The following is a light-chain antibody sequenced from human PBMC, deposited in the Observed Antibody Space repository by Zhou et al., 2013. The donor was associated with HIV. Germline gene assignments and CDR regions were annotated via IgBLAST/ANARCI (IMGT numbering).Light chain of an antibody. CDR1: QSVSSN. CDR2: GAS. J-gene: IGKJ3*01. V-gene: IGKV3-20*01. CDR3: QQYGSSPRA. Sequence: EIVMTQSPATLSVSPGERATLSCRAGQSVSSNLAWYQQKPGQAPRLLIYGASSRATGIPDRFSGSGSGTDFTLTISRLEPEDFAVYYCQQYGSSPRAFGPGTKVDIK.